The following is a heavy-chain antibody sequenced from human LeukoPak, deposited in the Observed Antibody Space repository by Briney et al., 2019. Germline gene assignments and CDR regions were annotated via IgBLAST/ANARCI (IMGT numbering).Heavy chain of an antibody. V-gene: IGHV4-39*01. CDR3: ATHGAFPLRYCSSTSCFLDN. J-gene: IGHJ4*02. CDR1: GGSISSFTYY. CDR2: IYYSGSA. Sequence: SETLSLTCTVSGGSISSFTYYWGWIRQPPGKGLEWIGTIYYSGSAYYNPSLKSRVTISVDTSKNQFSLKLSSVTAADTAMYYCATHGAFPLRYCSSTSCFLDNWGQGTVVTVSS. D-gene: IGHD2-2*01.